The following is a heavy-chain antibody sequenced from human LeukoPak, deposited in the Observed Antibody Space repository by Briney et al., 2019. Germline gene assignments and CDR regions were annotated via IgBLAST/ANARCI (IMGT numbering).Heavy chain of an antibody. CDR3: AKGDYTLCYYYYMDV. D-gene: IGHD3-16*01. CDR2: ISGSGGST. V-gene: IGHV3-23*01. J-gene: IGHJ6*03. CDR1: GFTFSSYG. Sequence: GGSLRLSCAASGFTFSSYGMSWVRQAPGKGLEWVSAISGSGGSTYYADSVKGRFTISRDNSKNTLYLQMNSLRAEDTAVYYCAKGDYTLCYYYYMDVWGKGTTVTISS.